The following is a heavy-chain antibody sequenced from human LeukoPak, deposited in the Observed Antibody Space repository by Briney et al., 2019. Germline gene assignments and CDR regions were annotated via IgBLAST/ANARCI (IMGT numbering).Heavy chain of an antibody. Sequence: PSETLSLTCAVYGGSFSGYYWSWIRQPPGKGLEWIGEINHSGSTNHNPSLKSRVTISVDTSKNQFSLKLSTVTAADTAVYYCARDPYGDYGFDYWGQGTLVTVSS. V-gene: IGHV4-34*01. CDR1: GGSFSGYY. CDR3: ARDPYGDYGFDY. J-gene: IGHJ4*02. D-gene: IGHD4-17*01. CDR2: INHSGST.